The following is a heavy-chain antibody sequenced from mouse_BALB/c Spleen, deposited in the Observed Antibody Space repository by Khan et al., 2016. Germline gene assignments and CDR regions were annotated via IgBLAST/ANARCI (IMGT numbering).Heavy chain of an antibody. V-gene: IGHV3-1*02. CDR1: GYSITSHNS. CDR3: ARCSSVSSYSFDC. D-gene: IGHD3-1*01. CDR2: IYYSGAT. J-gene: IGHJ2*01. Sequence: EVQLQESGPDLVKPSQSLSLTCTITGYSITSHNSWHWIRHFPGNKLEWRGYIYYSGATNYNPSLKSRISLTRDTYKNKSFLQLNSVTTEDTATYYCARCSSVSSYSFDCWVPGTTLTVSS.